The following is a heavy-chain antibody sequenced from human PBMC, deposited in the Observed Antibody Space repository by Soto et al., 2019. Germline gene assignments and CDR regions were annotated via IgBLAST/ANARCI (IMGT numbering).Heavy chain of an antibody. D-gene: IGHD3-22*01. CDR3: ARLYTYGYYQFDH. J-gene: IGHJ4*02. V-gene: IGHV4-31*03. CDR1: GDSIIFCNYY. Sequence: SETLSLTFTFSGDSIIFCNYYCTFILHHPVMFLYFISYIYYTWTTHYSPSLQSRVTMSVYTSNHQISLTLTSLTPADTAVYFCARLYTYGYYQFDHWGQG. CDR2: IYYTWTT.